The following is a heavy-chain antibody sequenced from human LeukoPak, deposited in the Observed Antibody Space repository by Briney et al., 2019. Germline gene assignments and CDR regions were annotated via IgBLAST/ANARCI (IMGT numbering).Heavy chain of an antibody. CDR3: AKDASFAEVTPDY. CDR1: GFTFSSYA. V-gene: IGHV3-23*01. J-gene: IGHJ4*02. CDR2: ISGSGGST. Sequence: PGGSLRLSCAASGFTFSSYAMSWVRQAPGKGPELVSAISGSGGSTYYADSVKGRFTISRDNSKNTLYLQMNSLRAEDTAVYYCAKDASFAEVTPDYWGQGTLVTVSS. D-gene: IGHD4-23*01.